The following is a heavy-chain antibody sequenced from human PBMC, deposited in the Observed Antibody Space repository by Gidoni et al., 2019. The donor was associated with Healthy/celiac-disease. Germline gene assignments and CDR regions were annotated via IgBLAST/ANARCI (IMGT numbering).Heavy chain of an antibody. CDR2: ISSSSSTI. CDR3: ARAPSDYSNYDVDY. D-gene: IGHD4-4*01. Sequence: EVQLVESGGGLVQPGGSLRLSCAASGFTFSSYSMNWVRQAPGKGLEWVSYISSSSSTIYYADSVKGRFTISRDNAKNSLYLQMNSLRDEDTAVYYCARAPSDYSNYDVDYWGQGTLVTVSS. J-gene: IGHJ4*02. CDR1: GFTFSSYS. V-gene: IGHV3-48*02.